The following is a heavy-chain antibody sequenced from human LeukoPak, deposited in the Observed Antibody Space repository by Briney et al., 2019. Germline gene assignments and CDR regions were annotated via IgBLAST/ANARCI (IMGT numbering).Heavy chain of an antibody. Sequence: PSETLSLTCTVSGGSISSSSHYWGWIRQPPGKGLEWIGSIYYSGSTYYNPSLKSRVTISVDTSKNQFSLKLSSVTAADTAVYYCVSHYNDYGDYGAFDIWGQGTMVTVSS. D-gene: IGHD4-17*01. CDR1: GGSISSSSHY. J-gene: IGHJ3*02. CDR3: VSHYNDYGDYGAFDI. V-gene: IGHV4-39*01. CDR2: IYYSGST.